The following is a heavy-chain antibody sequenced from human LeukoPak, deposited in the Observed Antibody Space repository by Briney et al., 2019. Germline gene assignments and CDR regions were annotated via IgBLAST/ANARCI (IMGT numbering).Heavy chain of an antibody. D-gene: IGHD4-17*01. Sequence: AGGSLRLSCAASGFTFSNAWMSWVRQAPGKGLEWVGRIKSKTDGGTTDYAAPVKGRFTISRDDSKNTLYLQMNSLKTEDTAVYYCTTDPTGYYYYGMDVWSQGTTVTVSS. J-gene: IGHJ6*02. CDR2: IKSKTDGGTT. CDR1: GFTFSNAW. CDR3: TTDPTGYYYYGMDV. V-gene: IGHV3-15*01.